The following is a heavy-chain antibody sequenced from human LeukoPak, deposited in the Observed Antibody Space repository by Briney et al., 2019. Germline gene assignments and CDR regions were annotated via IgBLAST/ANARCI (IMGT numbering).Heavy chain of an antibody. J-gene: IGHJ4*02. CDR1: GFTFSTYS. Sequence: GGSLRLSCAASGFTFSTYSMNWVRQAPGKGLEWVSSISSSSSYIYYADSVKGRFTISRDNAKNSLYLQMNSLRAEDTAVYYCARSYGSGSYYYFDYWGQGTLVTVSS. CDR2: ISSSSSYI. D-gene: IGHD3-10*01. V-gene: IGHV3-21*01. CDR3: ARSYGSGSYYYFDY.